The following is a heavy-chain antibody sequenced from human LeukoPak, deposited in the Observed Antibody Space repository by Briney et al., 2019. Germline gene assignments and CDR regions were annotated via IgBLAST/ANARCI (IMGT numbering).Heavy chain of an antibody. J-gene: IGHJ4*02. D-gene: IGHD1-14*01. Sequence: PGGSLRLSCAASGFTFSSYSMNWVRQAPGKGLEWVSYISSSSSTIYYADFVKGRFSISRDNAKNSLYLQMNILRAEDTAVYYCARDTGYDYWGQGTLVTVSS. CDR3: ARDTGYDY. CDR2: ISSSSSTI. V-gene: IGHV3-48*01. CDR1: GFTFSSYS.